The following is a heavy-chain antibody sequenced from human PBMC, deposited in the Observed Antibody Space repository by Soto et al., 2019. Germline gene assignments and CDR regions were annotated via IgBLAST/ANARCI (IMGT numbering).Heavy chain of an antibody. CDR3: AKGYYYYDSSGYPH. Sequence: PGGSLRLSCAASGFTFSSYWMHWVRQGPGKGLVWVSRINSDGSSTDYADSVRDRFTIYRDNVENTLYLQMNSLRADDTAVYYCAKGYYYYDSSGYPHWGQGTLVTVSS. V-gene: IGHV3-74*01. D-gene: IGHD3-22*01. CDR1: GFTFSSYW. J-gene: IGHJ4*02. CDR2: INSDGSST.